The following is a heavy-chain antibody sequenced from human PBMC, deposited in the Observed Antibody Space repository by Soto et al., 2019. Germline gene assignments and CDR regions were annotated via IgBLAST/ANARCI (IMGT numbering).Heavy chain of an antibody. CDR1: GFTFSSYS. J-gene: IGHJ3*02. CDR2: ISSSSSYI. Sequence: PGGSLRLSCAASGFTFSSYSMNWVRQAPGKGLEWVSSISSSSSYIYYADSVKGRFTISRDNAKNSLYLQMNSLRAEDTAVYYCARELLWFGEHDAFDIWGQGTMVTVSS. CDR3: ARELLWFGEHDAFDI. D-gene: IGHD3-10*01. V-gene: IGHV3-21*01.